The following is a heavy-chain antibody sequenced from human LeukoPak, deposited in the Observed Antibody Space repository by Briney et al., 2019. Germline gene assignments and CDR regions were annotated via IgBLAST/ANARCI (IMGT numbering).Heavy chain of an antibody. CDR1: GFTFSSYG. Sequence: GGSLRLSCAASGFTFSSYGMHCVRQAPGKGLEWVAFIRYDGSNKYYADSVKGRFTISRDNSKNTVSLQMNSLRAEDTAVYYCAKDRYGGTTTYYFDYWGQGTLVTVSS. V-gene: IGHV3-30*02. CDR2: IRYDGSNK. CDR3: AKDRYGGTTTYYFDY. J-gene: IGHJ4*02. D-gene: IGHD1-7*01.